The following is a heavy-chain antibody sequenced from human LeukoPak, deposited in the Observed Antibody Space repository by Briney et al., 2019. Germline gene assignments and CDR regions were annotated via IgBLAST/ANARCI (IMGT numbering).Heavy chain of an antibody. CDR1: GGTFSSYA. Sequence: GASVKVSCKASGGTFSSYAISWVRQAPGQGLEWMGGIIPIFGTANYAQKFQGRVTITTDESTSTAYMELSSLRSEDTAVYYCARVSGYYDSSGYYYLPSDYWGQGTLVTVSS. J-gene: IGHJ4*02. CDR2: IIPIFGTA. D-gene: IGHD3-22*01. V-gene: IGHV1-69*05. CDR3: ARVSGYYDSSGYYYLPSDY.